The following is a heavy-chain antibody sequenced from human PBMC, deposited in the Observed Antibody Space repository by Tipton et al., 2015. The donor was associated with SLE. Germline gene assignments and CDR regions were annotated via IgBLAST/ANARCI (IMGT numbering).Heavy chain of an antibody. CDR1: GFSLSPYG. V-gene: IGHV3-33*03. CDR3: AGGTGAYFDH. CDR2: IWFDGTNE. J-gene: IGHJ4*02. Sequence: SLRLSCAASGFSLSPYGMHWFRQAPGKGLEWVAVIWFDGTNENYAGSVKGRLTISRDDSKNTLYLQMNRLRVEDTAVYYCAGGTGAYFDHWGQGTLVTVSS. D-gene: IGHD3-16*01.